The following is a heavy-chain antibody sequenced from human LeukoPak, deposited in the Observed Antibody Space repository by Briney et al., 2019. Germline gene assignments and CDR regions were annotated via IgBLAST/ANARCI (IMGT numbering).Heavy chain of an antibody. CDR2: IYYSGST. CDR3: ARDNSGDYGIDY. J-gene: IGHJ4*02. Sequence: SETLSLTCTVSGGSISSSSYYWGWIRQPPGKGLEWIGSIYYSGSTYYNPSLKSRVTISVDTSKNQFSLKLSSVTAADTAVYYCARDNSGDYGIDYWGQGTLVTVSS. D-gene: IGHD4-17*01. V-gene: IGHV4-39*07. CDR1: GGSISSSSYY.